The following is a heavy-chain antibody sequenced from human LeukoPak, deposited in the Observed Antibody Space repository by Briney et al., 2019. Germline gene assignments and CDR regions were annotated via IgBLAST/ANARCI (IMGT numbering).Heavy chain of an antibody. V-gene: IGHV3-23*01. CDR2: ISGSGGST. J-gene: IGHJ3*02. CDR1: GFTFSSYA. CDR3: ARAGDSSGYYWYAFDI. D-gene: IGHD3-22*01. Sequence: GGSLRLSCAASGFTFSSYAMSWVRQAPGMGLEWVSSISGSGGSTYYADSVKGRFTISRDNSKNTLYLQMNSLRAEDTAVYYCARAGDSSGYYWYAFDIWGQGTMVTVSS.